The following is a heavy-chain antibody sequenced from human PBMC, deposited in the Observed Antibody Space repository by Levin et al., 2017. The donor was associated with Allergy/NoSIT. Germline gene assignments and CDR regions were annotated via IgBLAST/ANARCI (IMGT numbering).Heavy chain of an antibody. J-gene: IGHJ2*01. D-gene: IGHD3-10*01. V-gene: IGHV1-69*13. CDR2: IIPIFGTA. CDR3: ATDGVRGVITPKYWYFDL. CDR1: GGTFSSYA. Sequence: GASVKVSCKASGGTFSSYAISWVRQAPGQGLEWMGGIIPIFGTANYAQKFQGRVTITADESTSTAYMELSSLRSEDTAVYYCATDGVRGVITPKYWYFDLWGRGTLVTVSS.